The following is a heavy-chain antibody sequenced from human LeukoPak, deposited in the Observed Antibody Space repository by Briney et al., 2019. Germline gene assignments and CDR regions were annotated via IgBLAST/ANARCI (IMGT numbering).Heavy chain of an antibody. J-gene: IGHJ4*02. D-gene: IGHD1-7*01. CDR2: ISYHGSNK. CDR1: GFTFSSYG. V-gene: IGHV3-30*03. Sequence: GGSLRLSCAASGFTFSSYGMHWVCQAPGKGLEWVAVISYHGSNKYYADSVKGRFTISRDNAKNSLYLQMNSLGAEDTAVYYCARRYNWNSDYFDYWGQGTLVTVSS. CDR3: ARRYNWNSDYFDY.